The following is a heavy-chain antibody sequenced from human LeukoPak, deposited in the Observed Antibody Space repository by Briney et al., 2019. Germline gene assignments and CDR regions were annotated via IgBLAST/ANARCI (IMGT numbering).Heavy chain of an antibody. CDR1: GYTFTDYY. J-gene: IGHJ4*02. CDR2: INPNSGGT. D-gene: IGHD4-17*01. Sequence: GASVKVSCKASGYTFTDYYMHWVRQAPGQGLEWMGWINPNSGGTNYAQKFQGRVTMTEDTSTDTAYMELSSLRSEDTAVYYCATLMTTVTTRDYWGQGTLVTVSS. V-gene: IGHV1-2*02. CDR3: ATLMTTVTTRDY.